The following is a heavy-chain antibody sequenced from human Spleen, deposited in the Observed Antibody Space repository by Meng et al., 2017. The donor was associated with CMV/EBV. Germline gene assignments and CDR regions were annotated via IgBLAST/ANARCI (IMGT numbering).Heavy chain of an antibody. CDR2: INPNNGDT. V-gene: IGHV1-2*02. D-gene: IGHD4-17*01. CDR3: ARAIDFGDSTSPFDF. CDR1: GYTFNEYY. Sequence: ASVKVSCKASGYTFNEYYIHWVRQAPGQGLEWVGWINPNNGDTNSAQKFQGRVTMSRDTSISTAYMELSRLTSDDTAVYYCARAIDFGDSTSPFDFWGQGTLATVSS. J-gene: IGHJ4*02.